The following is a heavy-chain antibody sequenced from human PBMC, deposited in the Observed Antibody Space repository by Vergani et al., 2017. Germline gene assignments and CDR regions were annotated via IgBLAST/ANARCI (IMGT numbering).Heavy chain of an antibody. CDR3: ARGLRGGYAYGFDLGY. CDR1: GFTFSACP. Sequence: EVQLLQSGGGVIQPGGSVRLSCAASGFTFSACPMTWVRQAPGKGLEWVSAISARYPSTYYADSVKGRFTISRDNSKNMLYLQMNSLRAEDTAVYYCARGLRGGYAYGFDLGYWGQGTLVTVSS. V-gene: IGHV3-23*01. D-gene: IGHD3-10*01. CDR2: ISARYPST. J-gene: IGHJ4*02.